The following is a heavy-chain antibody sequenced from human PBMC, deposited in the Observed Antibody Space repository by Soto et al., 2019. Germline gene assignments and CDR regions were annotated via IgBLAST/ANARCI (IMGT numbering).Heavy chain of an antibody. J-gene: IGHJ4*02. CDR1: GGTFSSYT. CDR3: AREEGADFWSGQDAY. D-gene: IGHD3-3*01. V-gene: IGHV1-69*04. Sequence: ASVKVSCKASGGTFSSYTISWVRQAPGQGLEWMGRIIPILGIANYAQKFQGRVTITADKSTSTAYMELSSLRSEDTAVYYCAREEGADFWSGQDAYWGQGTLVTVSS. CDR2: IIPILGIA.